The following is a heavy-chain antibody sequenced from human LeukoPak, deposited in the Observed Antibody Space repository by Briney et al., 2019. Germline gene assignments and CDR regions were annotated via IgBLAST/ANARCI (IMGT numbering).Heavy chain of an antibody. CDR1: GFTFSSYG. V-gene: IGHV3-30*02. CDR2: IRYDGSNK. J-gene: IGHJ3*02. CDR3: AKHITIFGVVIDAFDI. D-gene: IGHD3-3*01. Sequence: PGGSLRLSCAASGFTFSSYGMHWVRQAPGKGLEWVAFIRYDGSNKYYADSVKGRFTNSRDNSKNTLYLQMNSLRAEDTAVYYCAKHITIFGVVIDAFDIWGQGTMVTVSS.